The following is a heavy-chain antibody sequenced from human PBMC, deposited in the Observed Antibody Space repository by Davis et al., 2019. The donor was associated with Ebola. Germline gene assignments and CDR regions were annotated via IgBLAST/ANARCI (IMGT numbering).Heavy chain of an antibody. V-gene: IGHV1-2*04. CDR2: INPNSGGT. D-gene: IGHD2-2*02. CDR3: ARELWGYCSSTSCYKEGNWFDP. J-gene: IGHJ5*02. Sequence: ASVKVSCKASGYTFTGYYMHWVRQAPGQGLEWMGWINPNSGGTNYAQKFQGWVTMTRDTSISTAYMELSSLRSEDTAVYYCARELWGYCSSTSCYKEGNWFDPWGQGTLVTVSS. CDR1: GYTFTGYY.